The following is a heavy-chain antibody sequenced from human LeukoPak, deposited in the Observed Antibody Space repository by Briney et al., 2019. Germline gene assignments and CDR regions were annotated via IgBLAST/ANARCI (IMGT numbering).Heavy chain of an antibody. CDR1: GYTFTSYA. V-gene: IGHV7-4-1*02. CDR2: INTNTGNP. CDR3: ARQVGGFGELLGYYYMDV. Sequence: ASVKVSCKASGYTFTSYAMNWVRQAPGQGLEWMGWINTNTGNPTYAQGFTGRFVFSLDTSISTAYLQISSLKAEDTAVYYCARQVGGFGELLGYYYMDVWGKGTTVTVSS. J-gene: IGHJ6*03. D-gene: IGHD3-10*01.